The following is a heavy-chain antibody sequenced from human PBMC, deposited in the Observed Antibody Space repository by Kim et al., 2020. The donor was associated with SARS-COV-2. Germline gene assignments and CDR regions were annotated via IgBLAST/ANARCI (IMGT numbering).Heavy chain of an antibody. J-gene: IGHJ4*02. V-gene: IGHV3-66*01. CDR2: IYSGGTE. D-gene: IGHD4-17*01. Sequence: GGSLRLSCAASGFTVSSNFMRWVRQAPGKGLEWVSVIYSGGTESYAESVKGRFTISRDYSKNTLYLQMNRLRVEDTGIYYCAREEDDFGANSGYFDYWGQGILVTVSS. CDR3: AREEDDFGANSGYFDY. CDR1: GFTVSSNF.